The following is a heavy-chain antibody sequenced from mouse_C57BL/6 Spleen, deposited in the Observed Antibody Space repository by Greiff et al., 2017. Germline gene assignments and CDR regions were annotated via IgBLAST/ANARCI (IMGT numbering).Heavy chain of an antibody. J-gene: IGHJ3*01. CDR2: INPNTGGT. CDR3: ARNGGYYGSGFDY. Sequence: EVQLQQSGPELVKPGASVKISCKASGYSFTGYYMNWVKQSPEKSLEWIGEINPNTGGTTYNQKFKAKATLTVDKSSCTADMQLKSLASEDSAVYYCARNGGYYGSGFDYWGQGTLVTVSA. CDR1: GYSFTGYY. V-gene: IGHV1-42*01. D-gene: IGHD1-1*01.